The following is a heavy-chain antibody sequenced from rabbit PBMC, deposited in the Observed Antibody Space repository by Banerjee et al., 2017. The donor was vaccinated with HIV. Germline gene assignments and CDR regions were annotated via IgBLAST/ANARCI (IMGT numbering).Heavy chain of an antibody. V-gene: IGHV1S45*01. CDR2: INTSSGNT. Sequence: QEQLVESGGGLVKPGASLTLSCKASGFSFSNKYAMCWVRQAPGKGLEWIACINTSSGNTVYASWAKGRFTISKTASTTVTLQMTGLTAADTATYFCARDVGGVVGWNFHLWGQGTLVTVS. CDR1: GFSFSNKYA. CDR3: ARDVGGVVGWNFHL. D-gene: IGHD1-1*01. J-gene: IGHJ4*01.